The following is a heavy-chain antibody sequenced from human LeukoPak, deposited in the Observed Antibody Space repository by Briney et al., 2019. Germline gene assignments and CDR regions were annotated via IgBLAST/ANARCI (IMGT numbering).Heavy chain of an antibody. V-gene: IGHV3-53*01. Sequence: GGSLRLSCAASGFTVSNNYMTWVRQAPGKGLEWVSIIYSGGSTYYADSVKGRFTISRDNSKNTLYLHMNSLRADDTAVYYCARVDYDSSGYYLDYWGQGTLVTVSS. CDR3: ARVDYDSSGYYLDY. CDR1: GFTVSNNY. D-gene: IGHD3-22*01. CDR2: IYSGGST. J-gene: IGHJ4*02.